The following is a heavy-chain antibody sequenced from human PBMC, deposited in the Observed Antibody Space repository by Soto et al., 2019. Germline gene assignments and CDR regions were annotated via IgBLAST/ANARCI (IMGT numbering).Heavy chain of an antibody. Sequence: EAQLVESGGGLVQPGGSLRLSCSASGFNFNKYWMSWVRQAPGKGLEWVANVKQDGGEKNYVDSVRGRFTISRDNTKNSLYLQMDSLRVEDTALYYCASGGGWSFDHWGQGTLVTVSS. V-gene: IGHV3-7*01. CDR2: VKQDGGEK. CDR1: GFNFNKYW. CDR3: ASGGGWSFDH. D-gene: IGHD6-19*01. J-gene: IGHJ4*02.